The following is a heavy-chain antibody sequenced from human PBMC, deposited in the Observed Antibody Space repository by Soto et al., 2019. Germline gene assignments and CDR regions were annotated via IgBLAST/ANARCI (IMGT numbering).Heavy chain of an antibody. V-gene: IGHV1-18*01. CDR3: ARGYYDILTPRVTDAFDI. Sequence: SAKLSCKASGYTFTSYGISWARQTPGQGLEWMGWISAYNGNTNYAQKLQGRVTMTTDTSTSTAYMELRSLRSDDTAVYYCARGYYDILTPRVTDAFDIWGQGTMVTVSS. J-gene: IGHJ3*02. D-gene: IGHD3-9*01. CDR1: GYTFTSYG. CDR2: ISAYNGNT.